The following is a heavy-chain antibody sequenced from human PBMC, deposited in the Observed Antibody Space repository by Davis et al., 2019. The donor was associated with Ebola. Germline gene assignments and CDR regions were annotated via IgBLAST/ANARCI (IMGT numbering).Heavy chain of an antibody. D-gene: IGHD6-6*01. CDR1: GYTFTGYY. CDR2: INPNSGGT. V-gene: IGHV1-2*04. Sequence: ASVKVSCKASGYTFTGYYMHWVRQAPGQGLEWMGWINPNSGGTNYAQKFQGWVTMTRDTSISTAYMELSRLRSDDTAVYYCARGESIAARLFNWYFDLWGRGTLVTVSS. J-gene: IGHJ2*01. CDR3: ARGESIAARLFNWYFDL.